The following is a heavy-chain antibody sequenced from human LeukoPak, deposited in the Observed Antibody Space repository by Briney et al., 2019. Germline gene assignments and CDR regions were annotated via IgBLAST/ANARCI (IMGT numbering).Heavy chain of an antibody. CDR2: IKRDGSER. V-gene: IGHV3-7*03. CDR3: AKVGSGEDY. D-gene: IGHD3-10*01. Sequence: GGSLRLSCAASGFTFSSYWMSWVRQAPGKGLEWVANIKRDGSERYYVDSVKGRFTISRDDAKNSLYLQMNSLRAEDTALYYCAKVGSGEDYWGQGTLVTVSS. J-gene: IGHJ4*02. CDR1: GFTFSSYW.